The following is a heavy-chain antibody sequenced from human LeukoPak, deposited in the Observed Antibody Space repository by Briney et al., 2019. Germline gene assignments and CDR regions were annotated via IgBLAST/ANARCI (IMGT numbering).Heavy chain of an antibody. J-gene: IGHJ4*02. V-gene: IGHV3-21*01. CDR2: IGTSTSYI. D-gene: IGHD6-19*01. Sequence: GGSLRLSCAASGFTFSTYIMNWVRQTPGKGLEWVSSIGTSTSYIYYADSVKGRFTISRDNAKNSLYLEMNSLRAEDTAVYYCARYTTAGYSSGWYGPSFDYWGQGTLVTVSS. CDR1: GFTFSTYI. CDR3: ARYTTAGYSSGWYGPSFDY.